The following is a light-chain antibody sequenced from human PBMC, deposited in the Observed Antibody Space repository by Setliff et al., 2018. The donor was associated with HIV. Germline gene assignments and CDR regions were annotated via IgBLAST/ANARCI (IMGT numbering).Light chain of an antibody. CDR1: SSNIGNNY. J-gene: IGLJ1*01. Sequence: QSVLTQPPSVSAAPGQKVTISCSGSSSNIGNNYISWYQHLPGKAPKLMIYDVTKRPSGVPDRFSGSKSGNTASLTISGLQAEDEADYYCSSYTSTSTLFVFGTGTKVTVL. CDR3: SSYTSTSTLFV. V-gene: IGLV2-14*03. CDR2: DVT.